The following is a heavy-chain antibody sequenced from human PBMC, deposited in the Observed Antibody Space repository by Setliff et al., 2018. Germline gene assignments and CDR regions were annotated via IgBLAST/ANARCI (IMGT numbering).Heavy chain of an antibody. Sequence: SETLSLTWAVSVYSISRDCHWGWIRQPPGKGLEWIGSIYYSGNTYYNASLKGRVTISGDTSKNQFSLKLTAVTAADTAIYYCARHRAVAGAYYFDFWGQGTLVTVSS. J-gene: IGHJ4*02. CDR3: ARHRAVAGAYYFDF. D-gene: IGHD6-19*01. V-gene: IGHV4-38-2*01. CDR1: VYSISRDCH. CDR2: IYYSGNT.